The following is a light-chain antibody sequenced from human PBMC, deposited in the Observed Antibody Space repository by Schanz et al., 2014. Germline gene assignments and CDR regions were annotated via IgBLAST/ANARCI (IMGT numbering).Light chain of an antibody. CDR2: EVS. CDR1: SSDVGGYNY. Sequence: QSALTQPASVSGSPGQSITISCTGTSSDVGGYNYVSWYQQHPGKAPKLMIYEVSKRPSGVPDRFSGSKSGNTASLTISGLPADDEADYYCSSYTSSSTLEVFGGGTKLTVL. V-gene: IGLV2-14*01. CDR3: SSYTSSSTLEV. J-gene: IGLJ2*01.